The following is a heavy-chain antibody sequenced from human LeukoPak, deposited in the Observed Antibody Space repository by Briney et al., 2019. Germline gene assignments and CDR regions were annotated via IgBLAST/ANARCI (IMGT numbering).Heavy chain of an antibody. CDR3: ALISGSYSIGY. CDR2: INPNSGGT. J-gene: IGHJ4*02. CDR1: GYTFTVYY. D-gene: IGHD1-26*01. V-gene: IGHV1-2*02. Sequence: ASVKVSCKASGYTFTVYYMHWVRQAPGQGLEWMGWINPNSGGTNCAQKFQGRVTMTRDTSISTAYMELSRLRSDDTAVYYCALISGSYSIGYWGQGTLVTVSS.